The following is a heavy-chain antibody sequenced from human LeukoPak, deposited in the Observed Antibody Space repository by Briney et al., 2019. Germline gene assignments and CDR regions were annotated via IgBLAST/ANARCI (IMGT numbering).Heavy chain of an antibody. J-gene: IGHJ4*02. Sequence: SETLSLTCTVSGGSVSSGSYYWSWIRQPPGKGLEWIGYIYYSGSTNYNPSLKSRVTISVDTSKNQFSLKLSSVTAADTAVYYCARRGGRTLYYYDSSGYYPFDYWGQGTLVTVSS. D-gene: IGHD3-22*01. CDR2: IYYSGST. V-gene: IGHV4-61*01. CDR3: ARRGGRTLYYYDSSGYYPFDY. CDR1: GGSVSSGSYY.